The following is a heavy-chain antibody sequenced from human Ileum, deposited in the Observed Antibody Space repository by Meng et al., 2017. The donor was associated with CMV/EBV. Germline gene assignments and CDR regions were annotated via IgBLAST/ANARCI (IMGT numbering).Heavy chain of an antibody. V-gene: IGHV3-74*01. Sequence: GESLKISCAASGFTFSSYWMHWVRQAPGKGLVWVSRIYSDGSSTNYADSVKGRFTMSRDNAKNSLYLQMNSLRAEDTAVYYCARDGDFWFGYLDYWGQGSLVTVSS. D-gene: IGHD3-3*01. CDR2: IYSDGSST. CDR1: GFTFSSYW. J-gene: IGHJ4*02. CDR3: ARDGDFWFGYLDY.